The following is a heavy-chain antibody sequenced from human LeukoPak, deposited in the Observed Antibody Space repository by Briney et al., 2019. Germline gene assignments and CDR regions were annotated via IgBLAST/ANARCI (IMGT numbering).Heavy chain of an antibody. J-gene: IGHJ4*02. CDR1: GYSFTSYW. CDR3: ARHEGSSGWFHYFDY. Sequence: GESLKIFCKGSGYSFTSYWIGWVRQMPGKGLEWMGIIYPGDSDTRYSPSFQGQVTISADKSISTAYLQWSSLKASDTAMYYCARHEGSSGWFHYFDYWGQGTLVTVSS. D-gene: IGHD6-19*01. CDR2: IYPGDSDT. V-gene: IGHV5-51*01.